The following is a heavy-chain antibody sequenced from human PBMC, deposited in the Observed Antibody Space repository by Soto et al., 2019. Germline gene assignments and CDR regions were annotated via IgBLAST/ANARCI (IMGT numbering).Heavy chain of an antibody. V-gene: IGHV3-53*01. CDR1: GFTVSSNY. Sequence: TGGSLRLSCAASGFTVSSNYMSWVRQAPGKGLEWVSVIYSGGSTYYADSVKGRFTISRDNSKNTLYLQMNSLRAEDTAVYYCARGELEPTIFDYWGQGTLVTVSS. D-gene: IGHD1-1*01. CDR3: ARGELEPTIFDY. CDR2: IYSGGST. J-gene: IGHJ4*02.